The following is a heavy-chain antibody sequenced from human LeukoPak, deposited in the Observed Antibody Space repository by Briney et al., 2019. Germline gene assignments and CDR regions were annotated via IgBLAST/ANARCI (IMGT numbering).Heavy chain of an antibody. CDR3: ARAVDYPHYYGDYGPTEYFQH. Sequence: EASVKVSCKASGYTFTSYGISWVRQAPGQGLEWMGWISAYNGNTNYAQKLQGRVTMTTDTSTSTAYMELRSLRSDDTAVYYCARAVDYPHYYGDYGPTEYFQHWGQGTLVTVSS. J-gene: IGHJ1*01. CDR2: ISAYNGNT. V-gene: IGHV1-18*01. CDR1: GYTFTSYG. D-gene: IGHD4-17*01.